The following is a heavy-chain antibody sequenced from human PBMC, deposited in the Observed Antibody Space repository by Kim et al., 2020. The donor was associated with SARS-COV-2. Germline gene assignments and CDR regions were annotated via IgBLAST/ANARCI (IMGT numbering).Heavy chain of an antibody. V-gene: IGHV3-30*02. D-gene: IGHD6-13*01. CDR3: AKDFPAAADFFDY. Sequence: ADAVNVRFTSSRDNSKNTMYLHMNSLRAEDTSVYYCAKDFPAAADFFDYWGHGTLVTVSS. J-gene: IGHJ4*01.